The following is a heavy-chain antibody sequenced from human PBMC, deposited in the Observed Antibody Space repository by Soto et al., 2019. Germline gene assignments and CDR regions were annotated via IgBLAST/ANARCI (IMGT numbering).Heavy chain of an antibody. CDR1: GFTFSSYG. D-gene: IGHD6-19*01. J-gene: IGHJ6*02. CDR2: IGSDGNKT. V-gene: IGHV3-30*03. CDR3: VTNGSSGWPYFGDMDV. Sequence: PGGSLRLSCAASGFTFSSYGMRWVRQAPGKGLEWVAVIGSDGNKTWYADSVKGRLTISRDNSKNTLYLQMNSLRCEDTAVYYCVTNGSSGWPYFGDMDVWGRGTPVTVSS.